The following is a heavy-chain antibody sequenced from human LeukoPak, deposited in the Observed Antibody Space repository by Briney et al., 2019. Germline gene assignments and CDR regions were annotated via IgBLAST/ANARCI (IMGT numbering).Heavy chain of an antibody. V-gene: IGHV4-4*07. D-gene: IGHD2-15*01. Sequence: PSETLSLTCSVSGGSISSYYWSWIRQPAGKGLEWIGRIYSSGTITYNPSLQSRVTMSVDTSKNEFSLRLSSVTAADTAVYFCARDLGYCSGGRCYLNWFDPWGQGTLVTVSS. CDR2: IYSSGTI. CDR1: GGSISSYY. CDR3: ARDLGYCSGGRCYLNWFDP. J-gene: IGHJ5*02.